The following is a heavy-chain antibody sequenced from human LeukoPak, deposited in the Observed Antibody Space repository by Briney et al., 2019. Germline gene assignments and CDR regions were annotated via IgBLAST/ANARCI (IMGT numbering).Heavy chain of an antibody. CDR2: IIPIFGTA. V-gene: IGHV1-69*13. CDR1: GYTFTSYD. J-gene: IGHJ4*02. CDR3: ARGVGYCSSTSCYGGGSYFDY. Sequence: SVKVSCKASGYTFTSYDINWVRQAPGQGLEWMGGIIPIFGTANYAQKFQGRVTITADESTSTAYMELSSLRSEDTAVYYCARGVGYCSSTSCYGGGSYFDYWGQGTLVTVSS. D-gene: IGHD2-2*01.